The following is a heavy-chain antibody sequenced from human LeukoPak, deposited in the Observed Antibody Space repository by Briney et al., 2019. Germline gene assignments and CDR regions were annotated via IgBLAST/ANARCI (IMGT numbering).Heavy chain of an antibody. V-gene: IGHV3-23*01. Sequence: PGGSLRLSCAASGFTFSTFAMIWVRQPPGKGLEWVSSIFPSGGEIHYADSVKGRFTISRDNAKNSLYLQMNTLRAEDTAVYYCGREILEPGKTLTYWGQGSLITVSS. CDR3: GREILEPGKTLTY. D-gene: IGHD1-14*01. CDR1: GFTFSTFA. J-gene: IGHJ4*02. CDR2: IFPSGGEI.